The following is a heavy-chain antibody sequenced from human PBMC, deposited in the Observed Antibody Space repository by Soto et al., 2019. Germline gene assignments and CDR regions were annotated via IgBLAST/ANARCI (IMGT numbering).Heavy chain of an antibody. CDR1: GFTFSTCV. D-gene: IGHD6-13*01. V-gene: IGHV3-23*01. J-gene: IGHJ4*02. CDR3: AKGLINGRWYAED. Sequence: ESGGGLVDPGESLRLSCGASGFTFSTCVMTWVRQAPGKGLEWVSCITDSGSGTYYADSVKGRFTISRDNSKNTMYLQMNNLRAEDTGVYYCAKGLINGRWYAEDWGQGTLVTVSS. CDR2: ITDSGSGT.